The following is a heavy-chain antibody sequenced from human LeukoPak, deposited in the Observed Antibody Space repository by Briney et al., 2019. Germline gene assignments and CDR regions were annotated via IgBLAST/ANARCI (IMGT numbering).Heavy chain of an antibody. Sequence: SETLSLTCAVSGGSISSGGYSWSWIRQPPGKGLEWIGYIYHSGSTYYNPSLKSRVTISVDRSKNQFSLKLSSVTAADTAVYYCARAYCGGDCYSWSVAFDIWGQGTMVTVSS. D-gene: IGHD2-21*02. CDR3: ARAYCGGDCYSWSVAFDI. J-gene: IGHJ3*02. CDR2: IYHSGST. V-gene: IGHV4-30-2*01. CDR1: GGSISSGGYS.